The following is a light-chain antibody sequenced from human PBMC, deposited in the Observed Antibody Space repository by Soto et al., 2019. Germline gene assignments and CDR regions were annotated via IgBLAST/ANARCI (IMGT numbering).Light chain of an antibody. CDR1: ESVHRN. V-gene: IGKV3-15*01. CDR2: YAS. J-gene: IGKJ3*01. CDR3: QHYSNWPPT. Sequence: EMVMTQSPATLSVSPGERVTLSCRASESVHRNLAWYQQKPGQGPSLLIYYASTRATGVPDRFTGNGSGTEFTLTISSLQSEDFGVYNCQHYSNWPPTFGPGTKVELK.